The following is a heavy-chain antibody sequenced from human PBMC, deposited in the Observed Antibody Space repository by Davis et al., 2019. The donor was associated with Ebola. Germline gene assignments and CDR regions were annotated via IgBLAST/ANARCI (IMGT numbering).Heavy chain of an antibody. CDR2: ISSSSSYI. CDR3: ARGQLTSNIVVVTASHFDY. J-gene: IGHJ4*02. CDR1: GFTFSSYS. V-gene: IGHV3-21*01. D-gene: IGHD2-21*02. Sequence: GESLKISCAASGFTFSSYSMNWVRQAPGKGLEWVSSISSSSSYIYYADSVKGRFTISRDNAKNSLYLQMNSLRAEDTAVYYCARGQLTSNIVVVTASHFDYWGQGTLVTVSS.